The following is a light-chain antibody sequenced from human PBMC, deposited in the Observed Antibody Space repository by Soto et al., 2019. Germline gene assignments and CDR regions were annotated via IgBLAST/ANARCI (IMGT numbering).Light chain of an antibody. CDR1: SSDVGSYNL. CDR2: EDR. J-gene: IGLJ1*01. V-gene: IGLV2-23*01. Sequence: QSALTQPASVSGSPGQSITISCTGTSSDVGSYNLVSWYQQYPGKAPKVMIYEDRRRPSGVSNRFSGSKSGNTASLTISGLQAEDEADYYCCSCAGSNTYVFGTGTKLTVL. CDR3: CSCAGSNTYV.